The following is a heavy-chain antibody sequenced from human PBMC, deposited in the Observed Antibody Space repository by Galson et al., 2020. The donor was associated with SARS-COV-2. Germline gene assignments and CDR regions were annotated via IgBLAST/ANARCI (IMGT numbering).Heavy chain of an antibody. D-gene: IGHD4-4*01. CDR3: ARDNGYSNHWFDP. CDR1: GFTVSSNS. J-gene: IGHJ5*02. Sequence: GGSLRLSCAASGFTVSSNSMSWVRQAPGKGLEWVSVIDSGGTTYYADSVKGRFTISRDNSKNTLYLQMNSLRAEDTAVYYCARDNGYSNHWFDPWGPGTLVTVSS. V-gene: IGHV3-53*01. CDR2: IDSGGTT.